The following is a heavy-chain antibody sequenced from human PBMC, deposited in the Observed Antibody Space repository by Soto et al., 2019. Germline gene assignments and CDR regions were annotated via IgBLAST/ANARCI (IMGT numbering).Heavy chain of an antibody. Sequence: EVQLLESGGGLVQPGGSLRLSCAASEFSFSTYPMVWVRQAPGKRLEAVSSISGSGGKTYYKDSVKGRFTIPRDNSKNTVDLQMNSLRPEDTAVYYCAKILSTVTTYYYGMDVWGQGTTVTVSS. CDR2: ISGSGGKT. CDR3: AKILSTVTTYYYGMDV. CDR1: EFSFSTYP. V-gene: IGHV3-23*01. J-gene: IGHJ6*02. D-gene: IGHD4-17*01.